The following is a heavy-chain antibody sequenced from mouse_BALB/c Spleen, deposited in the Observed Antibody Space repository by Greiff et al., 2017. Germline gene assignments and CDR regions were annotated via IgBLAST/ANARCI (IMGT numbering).Heavy chain of an antibody. CDR3: AQTARAPWCAY. V-gene: IGHV5-9-4*01. CDR2: ISSGGSYT. CDR1: GFTFSSYA. D-gene: IGHD3-2*01. J-gene: IGHJ3*01. Sequence: EVKLVESGGGLVKPGGSLKLSCAASGFTFSSYAMSWVRQSPEKRLEWVAEISSGGSYTYYPDTVTGRFTISRDNAKNTLYLEMSSLRSEDTAMYYCAQTARAPWCAYWGQGTLVTVSA.